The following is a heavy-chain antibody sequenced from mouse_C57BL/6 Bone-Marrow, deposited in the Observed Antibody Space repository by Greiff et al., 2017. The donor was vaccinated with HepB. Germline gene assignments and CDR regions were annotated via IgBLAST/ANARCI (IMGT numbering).Heavy chain of an antibody. J-gene: IGHJ2*01. V-gene: IGHV14-4*01. Sequence: VQLQQSGAELVRPGASVKLSCTASGFNIKDDYMHWVKQRPEQGLEWIGWIDPENGDTEYASKFQGKATITADTSSNTPYLQLSSLTSEDTAVYYCTTCYYGPYWGQGTTLTVSS. CDR1: GFNIKDDY. D-gene: IGHD1-1*01. CDR2: IDPENGDT. CDR3: TTCYYGPY.